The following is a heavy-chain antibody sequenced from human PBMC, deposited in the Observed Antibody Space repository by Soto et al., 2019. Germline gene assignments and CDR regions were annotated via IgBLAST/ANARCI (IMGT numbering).Heavy chain of an antibody. Sequence: GGSLRLSCAGSGFAFNSYAMHWVLQAPGKGLEWVSVSSYDGTKNHYADSVKGRFTISRDNSKKTMFLQMNNLTTEDTAVYYCARSLHDFWSGYIDAWGQGTLVTVS. CDR3: ARSLHDFWSGYIDA. V-gene: IGHV3-30-3*01. CDR2: SSYDGTKN. J-gene: IGHJ5*02. D-gene: IGHD3-3*01. CDR1: GFAFNSYA.